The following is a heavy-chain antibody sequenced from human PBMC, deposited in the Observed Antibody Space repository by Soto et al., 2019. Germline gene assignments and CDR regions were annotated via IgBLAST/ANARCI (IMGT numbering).Heavy chain of an antibody. Sequence: ASVKVSCKASGYTFTSYSMHWVRQAPGQRFEWMGWINAGNGNTKYAQKFQGRVTITRDTSASTAYMELSSLRSEDTAVYYCARDSCSGGSCSLYDFDYWGQGTLVNVS. CDR1: GYTFTSYS. V-gene: IGHV1-3*01. J-gene: IGHJ4*02. D-gene: IGHD2-15*01. CDR3: ARDSCSGGSCSLYDFDY. CDR2: INAGNGNT.